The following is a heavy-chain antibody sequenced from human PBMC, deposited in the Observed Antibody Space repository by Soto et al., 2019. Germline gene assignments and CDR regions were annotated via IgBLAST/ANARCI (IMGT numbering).Heavy chain of an antibody. CDR2: IIPIFGTA. CDR3: AGSQLLTTHYYYYGMDV. J-gene: IGHJ6*02. V-gene: IGHV1-69*01. Sequence: QVQLVQSGAEVKKPGSSVKVSCKASGGTFSSYAISWVRQAPGQGLEWMGGIIPIFGTANYAQKFQGRVTITADESTSTAYMELSSMRSEDTAVYYCAGSQLLTTHYYYYGMDVWGQGTTVTVSS. D-gene: IGHD2-2*01. CDR1: GGTFSSYA.